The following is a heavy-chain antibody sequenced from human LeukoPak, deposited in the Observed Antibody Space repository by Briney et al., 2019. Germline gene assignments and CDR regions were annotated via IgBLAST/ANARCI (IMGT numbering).Heavy chain of an antibody. V-gene: IGHV1-8*02. CDR2: MNPNSGNR. CDR1: GGTFSSYA. J-gene: IGHJ3*02. Sequence: GASLKVSCKPSGGTFSSYAISWVRQAPGQGLKWMGWMNPNSGNRGSAQKSQGRVTMTRNTSTTTAYMDLSSLRSEATAVYYCAREWELRPQGAFDIWRQGTMVTVSS. CDR3: AREWELRPQGAFDI. D-gene: IGHD1-26*01.